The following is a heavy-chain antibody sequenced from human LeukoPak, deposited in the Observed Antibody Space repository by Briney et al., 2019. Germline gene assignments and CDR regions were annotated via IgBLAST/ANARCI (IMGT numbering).Heavy chain of an antibody. Sequence: GRSLRLSCAASGFTFSSYAMHWVRQAPGKGLEWVAVISYDGSNKYYADSVKGRFTISRDNSKNTLYLQTNSLRAEDTAVYYCARSFGGEQQLGYYYYYGMDVWGQGTTVTVSS. J-gene: IGHJ6*02. D-gene: IGHD6-13*01. CDR2: ISYDGSNK. CDR3: ARSFGGEQQLGYYYYYGMDV. CDR1: GFTFSSYA. V-gene: IGHV3-30-3*01.